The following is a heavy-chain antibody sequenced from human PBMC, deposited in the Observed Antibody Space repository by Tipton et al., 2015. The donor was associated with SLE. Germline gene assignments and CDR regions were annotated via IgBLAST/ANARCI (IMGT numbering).Heavy chain of an antibody. V-gene: IGHV4-39*07. Sequence: LRLSCTVSGGSISSSGYYWGWIRQPPGKGLEWIGSIYYRGNTYYNPSLKSRLTISVDTSKNEFSLALSSVTAADTAMYFCARERDCGSDCFGSYYYYMDVWDKGSTVIVSS. J-gene: IGHJ6*03. D-gene: IGHD2-21*01. CDR1: GGSISSSGYY. CDR2: IYYRGNT. CDR3: ARERDCGSDCFGSYYYYMDV.